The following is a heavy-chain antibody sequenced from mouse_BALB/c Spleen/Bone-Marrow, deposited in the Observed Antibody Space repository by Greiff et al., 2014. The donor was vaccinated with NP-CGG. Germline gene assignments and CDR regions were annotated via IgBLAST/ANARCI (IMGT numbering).Heavy chain of an antibody. J-gene: IGHJ2*01. CDR2: FYTGSGSI. Sequence: VQLQESGAGLVKPGASVTLSCKASGFTFTDYIIHWVQQRSGQGLEWIGWFYTGSGSICYNEKLKDMATLTADKYSSTVYMELSRLTSEDSAVYFCARHEGGEMGFDYWGQGTTLTVSS. CDR1: GFTFTDYI. CDR3: ARHEGGEMGFDY. D-gene: IGHD2-3*01. V-gene: IGHV1-62-2*01.